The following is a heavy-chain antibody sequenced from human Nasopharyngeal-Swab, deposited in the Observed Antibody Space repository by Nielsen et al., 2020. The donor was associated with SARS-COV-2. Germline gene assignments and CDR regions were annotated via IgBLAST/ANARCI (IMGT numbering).Heavy chain of an antibody. D-gene: IGHD4-17*01. Sequence: GESLKISCAASGFTFSNAWMSWVRQAPGKGLEWVGRIKSKTDGGTTDYAAPVKGRFTISRDDSKNTLYLQMNSLKTEDTAVYYCTTEWPLGDDYGHGGDAFDIWGQGTMVTVSS. CDR2: IKSKTDGGTT. J-gene: IGHJ3*02. V-gene: IGHV3-15*01. CDR1: GFTFSNAW. CDR3: TTEWPLGDDYGHGGDAFDI.